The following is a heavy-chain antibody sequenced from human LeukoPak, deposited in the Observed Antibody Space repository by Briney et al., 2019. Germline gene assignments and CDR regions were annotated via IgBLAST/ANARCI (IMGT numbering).Heavy chain of an antibody. Sequence: PSETLALTCAVSGYSISSGYYWGWIRPPPGKGLEWIGSIYHSGSTYYNPSLKSRVTISVDTSKNQFSLKLSSVTAADTAVYYCARRNYDFWSGYSIDYWGQGTLVTVSS. CDR2: IYHSGST. CDR3: ARRNYDFWSGYSIDY. J-gene: IGHJ4*02. V-gene: IGHV4-38-2*01. CDR1: GYSISSGYY. D-gene: IGHD3-3*01.